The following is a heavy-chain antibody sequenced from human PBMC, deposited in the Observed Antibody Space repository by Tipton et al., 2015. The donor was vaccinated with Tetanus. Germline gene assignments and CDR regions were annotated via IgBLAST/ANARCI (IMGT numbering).Heavy chain of an antibody. CDR2: IYYTGST. J-gene: IGHJ4*02. CDR1: GGSISSRSYY. V-gene: IGHV4-31*03. Sequence: TLSLTCTVSGGSISSRSYYWSWIRQHPVKGLEWIGYIYYTGSTYYNPSLKSRVTISVDTSKNQFSLNLTSVTAADTALFYCARVDSANDRIDHWGQGTLVTVSS. D-gene: IGHD5-12*01. CDR3: ARVDSANDRIDH.